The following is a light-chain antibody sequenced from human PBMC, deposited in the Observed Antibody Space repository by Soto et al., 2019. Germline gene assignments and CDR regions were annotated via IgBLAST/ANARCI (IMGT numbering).Light chain of an antibody. CDR3: CSYGGSYTLL. CDR1: SSDVGGYNY. V-gene: IGLV2-11*01. CDR2: NVS. Sequence: QSALTQPSSVSGSPGQSVTISCTGTSSDVGGYNYVSWYQQHPGKAPKLMIYNVSQRPSGVPDRFSGSKSGSTASLTISGLQAEDEADYYCCSYGGSYTLLFGGGTKLTVL. J-gene: IGLJ2*01.